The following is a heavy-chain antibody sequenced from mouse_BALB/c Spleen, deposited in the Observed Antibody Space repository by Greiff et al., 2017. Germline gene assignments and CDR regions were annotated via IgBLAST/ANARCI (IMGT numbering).Heavy chain of an antibody. Sequence: EVKLQESGPELVKPGASVKMSCKASGYTFTSYVMHWVKQKPGQGLEWIGYINPYNDGTKYNEKFKGKATLTSDKSSSTAYMELSSLTSEDSAVYYCARWGLDYAMDYWGQGTSVTVSS. CDR2: INPYNDGT. CDR3: ARWGLDYAMDY. V-gene: IGHV1-14*01. J-gene: IGHJ4*01. D-gene: IGHD2-4*01. CDR1: GYTFTSYV.